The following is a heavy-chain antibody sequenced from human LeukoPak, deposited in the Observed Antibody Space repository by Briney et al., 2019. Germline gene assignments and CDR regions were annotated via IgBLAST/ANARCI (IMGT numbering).Heavy chain of an antibody. Sequence: ASVKVSCKASGYTFTGYYMHWVRQAPGQGLEWMGRINPNSGGTNYAQKSQGRVTMTRDTSISTAYMELSRLRSDDTAVYYCAREERWLVLPYYYYYGMDVWGQGTTVTVPS. CDR2: INPNSGGT. V-gene: IGHV1-2*06. D-gene: IGHD6-19*01. J-gene: IGHJ6*02. CDR1: GYTFTGYY. CDR3: AREERWLVLPYYYYYGMDV.